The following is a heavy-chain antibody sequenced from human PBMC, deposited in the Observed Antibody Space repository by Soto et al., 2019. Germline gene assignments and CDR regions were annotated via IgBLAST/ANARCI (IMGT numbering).Heavy chain of an antibody. J-gene: IGHJ4*02. V-gene: IGHV3-30-3*01. CDR1: GFTFSSYA. Sequence: GGSLRLSCAASGFTFSSYAMHWVRQAPGKGLEWVAVISYDGSNKYYADSVKGRFTISRDNSKNTLYLQMNSLRAEDTAVYYCARAFDPIAAACILDYWGQGTLVTVS. CDR3: ARAFDPIAAACILDY. D-gene: IGHD6-13*01. CDR2: ISYDGSNK.